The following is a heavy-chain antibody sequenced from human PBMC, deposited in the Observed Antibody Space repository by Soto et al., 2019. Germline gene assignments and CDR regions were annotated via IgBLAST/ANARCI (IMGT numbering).Heavy chain of an antibody. J-gene: IGHJ2*01. D-gene: IGHD6-19*01. V-gene: IGHV1-69*12. CDR2: ITPMFGTA. CDR3: AQPLGLAVAGPGRFDL. Sequence: QVQLVQSGAEVKKYGSSVKVSCKASGGTFSRYAISWVRQAPGQGLEWMGGITPMFGTANYAQKFQGRVTNNADESTSAAYMELSSLRSDDTAVYYCAQPLGLAVAGPGRFDLWGRGTLVTVSS. CDR1: GGTFSRYA.